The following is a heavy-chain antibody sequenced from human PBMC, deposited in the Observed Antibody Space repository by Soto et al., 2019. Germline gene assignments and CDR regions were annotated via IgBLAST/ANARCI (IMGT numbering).Heavy chain of an antibody. CDR1: GYNFANFW. J-gene: IGHJ3*02. CDR2: IFPGDSDT. D-gene: IGHD2-2*01. CDR3: AAGYSTGLDAFDT. Sequence: PGESLKISCKGSGYNFANFWIGWVRQMPGKGLEWMGMIFPGDSDTKNSPSLEGQITMSVDKSDSSAYLQWSSLKASDTAIYYCAAGYSTGLDAFDTWGQGTLVTVSS. V-gene: IGHV5-51*01.